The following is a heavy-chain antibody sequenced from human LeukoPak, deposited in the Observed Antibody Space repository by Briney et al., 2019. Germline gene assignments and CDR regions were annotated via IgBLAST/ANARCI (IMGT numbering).Heavy chain of an antibody. D-gene: IGHD3-22*01. CDR2: INPNNVGT. V-gene: IGHV1-2*02. J-gene: IGHJ4*02. Sequence: ASVKVSCKSSGYTFTAYYIHWVRQAPGQRLEWMGWINPNNVGTNYAQKIQGRVTMTTDTSTTTAYMELRRLRSDDTAVYYCARYYDSSGYYYLDYWGQGTLVTVSS. CDR3: ARYYDSSGYYYLDY. CDR1: GYTFTAYY.